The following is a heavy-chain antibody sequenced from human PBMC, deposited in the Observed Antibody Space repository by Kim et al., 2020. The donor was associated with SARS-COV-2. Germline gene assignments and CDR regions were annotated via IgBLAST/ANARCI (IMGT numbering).Heavy chain of an antibody. Sequence: TPSLKSRVTISVETSKNKCSLKPSSVTAADTAVYYCARGMAISAWFDPWGQGTLVTLSS. CDR3: ARGMAISAWFDP. V-gene: IGHV4-31*02. J-gene: IGHJ5*02. D-gene: IGHD3-9*01.